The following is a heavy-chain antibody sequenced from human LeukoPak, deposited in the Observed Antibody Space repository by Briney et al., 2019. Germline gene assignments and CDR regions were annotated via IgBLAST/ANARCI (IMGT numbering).Heavy chain of an antibody. J-gene: IGHJ6*03. CDR2: IYTSGST. CDR1: GGSISSGSYY. D-gene: IGHD6-6*01. CDR3: ARSGIFSSSSLYYYMDA. Sequence: SETLSLTCTVSGGSISSGSYYWSWIRQPAGKGLEWIGRIYTSGSTNYNPSLKSRVTISVDTSKNQFSLKLSSVTAADTAVYYCARSGIFSSSSLYYYMDAWGKGTTVTVSS. V-gene: IGHV4-61*02.